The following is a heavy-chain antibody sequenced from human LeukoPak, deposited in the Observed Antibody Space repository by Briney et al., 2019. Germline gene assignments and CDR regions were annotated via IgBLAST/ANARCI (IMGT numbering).Heavy chain of an antibody. Sequence: ASVKVSCKASGYNFAHNIHWVRQAPGQGHEFMGWINPKNGGTKHAQNFQGRVTMPRDTSISTVYMELSSLGSDDTAVYYCVVSIQAAAIPAFDSWGQGTLVTVSS. J-gene: IGHJ4*02. CDR1: GYNFAHN. V-gene: IGHV1-2*02. CDR3: VVSIQAAAIPAFDS. D-gene: IGHD6-25*01. CDR2: INPKNGGT.